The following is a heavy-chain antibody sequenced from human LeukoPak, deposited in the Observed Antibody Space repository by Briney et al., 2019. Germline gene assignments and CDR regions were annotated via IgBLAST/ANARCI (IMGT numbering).Heavy chain of an antibody. CDR2: ISYSGTS. J-gene: IGHJ2*01. D-gene: IGHD3-22*01. CDR1: GASITSGPYY. Sequence: SVTLSLTCAVSGASITSGPYYWGCIRQPPGRGLDWIGSISYSGTSYYHPSLRSRVTISVDTSKSQFSLRLNSVTAADTGVYYCIPYYYDTNRGWYFDLWGRGTLVTVSS. V-gene: IGHV4-39*01. CDR3: IPYYYDTNRGWYFDL.